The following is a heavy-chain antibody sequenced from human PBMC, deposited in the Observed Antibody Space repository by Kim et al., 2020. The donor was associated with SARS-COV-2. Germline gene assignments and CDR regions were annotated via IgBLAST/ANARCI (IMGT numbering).Heavy chain of an antibody. CDR1: GFTFSDYY. D-gene: IGHD2-15*01. Sequence: GGSLRLSCAASGFTFSDYYMSWIRQAPGKGLEWVSYISSSGSTIYYADSVKGRFTISRDNAKNSLYLQMNSLIAEDTAVYYCARVRVEAGHFYYYYYGMDVWGQGTTVTVSS. V-gene: IGHV3-11*01. CDR2: ISSSGSTI. J-gene: IGHJ6*02. CDR3: ARVRVEAGHFYYYYYGMDV.